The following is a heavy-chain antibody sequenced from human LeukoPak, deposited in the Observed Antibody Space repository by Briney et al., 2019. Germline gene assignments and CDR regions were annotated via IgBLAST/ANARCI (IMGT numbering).Heavy chain of an antibody. D-gene: IGHD2-21*02. CDR1: GFTFSSYA. CDR3: ARDRLQGPPCFDY. V-gene: IGHV3-30*01. CDR2: ISYDGSNK. Sequence: GGSLRPSCAASGFTFSSYAMHWVRQAPGKGLEWVAVISYDGSNKYYADSVKGRFTISRDNSKNTLYLQMNSLRAEDTAVYYCARDRLQGPPCFDYWGQGTLVTVSA. J-gene: IGHJ4*02.